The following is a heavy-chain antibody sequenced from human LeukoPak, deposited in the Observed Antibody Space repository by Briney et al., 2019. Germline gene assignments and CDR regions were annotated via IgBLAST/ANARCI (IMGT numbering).Heavy chain of an antibody. D-gene: IGHD3-9*01. J-gene: IGHJ4*02. CDR3: ARDRKVLTGSFDY. CDR1: GNTFTDYY. V-gene: IGHV1-2*02. CDR2: INPNSDNT. Sequence: ASVKVSCKASGNTFTDYYMYWVRQAPGQGLEWIGWINPNSDNTNYAQKVQGRVTMTRDTSISTASMELSRLTSDDTAVYYCARDRKVLTGSFDYWGQGTLVTVSS.